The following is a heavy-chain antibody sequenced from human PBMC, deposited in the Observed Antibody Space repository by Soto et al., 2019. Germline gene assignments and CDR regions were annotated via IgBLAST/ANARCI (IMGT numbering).Heavy chain of an antibody. V-gene: IGHV3-30-3*01. CDR2: ISYDGSNK. J-gene: IGHJ6*02. CDR1: GFTFSSYA. D-gene: IGHD4-17*01. CDR3: AGALGGYGDYVTYYYYGMDV. Sequence: QPGGSLRLSCAASGFTFSSYAMHWVRQAPGKGLEWVAVISYDGSNKYYADSVKGRFTISRDNSKNTLYLQMNSLRAEDTAVYYCAGALGGYGDYVTYYYYGMDVWGQGTTVTVSS.